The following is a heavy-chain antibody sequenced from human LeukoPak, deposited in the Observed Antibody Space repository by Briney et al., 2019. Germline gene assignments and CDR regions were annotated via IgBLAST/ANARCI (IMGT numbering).Heavy chain of an antibody. D-gene: IGHD3-10*01. V-gene: IGHV1-2*02. CDR2: INPNSGGT. CDR3: ARDHGWFGELQH. Sequence: ASVKVSCKASGYTFTGYYMHWVRQAPGQGLEWMGWINPNSGGTNYAQKFQGRVTMTRDTSISTAYMELSRLRSDDTAVYYCARDHGWFGELQHWGQGTLVTVSS. CDR1: GYTFTGYY. J-gene: IGHJ4*02.